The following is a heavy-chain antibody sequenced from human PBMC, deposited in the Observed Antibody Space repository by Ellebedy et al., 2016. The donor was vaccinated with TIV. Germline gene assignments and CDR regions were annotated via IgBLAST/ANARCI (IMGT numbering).Heavy chain of an antibody. D-gene: IGHD7-27*01. Sequence: AASVKVSCKASGYTFTSYDINWVRQATGQGLEWLGWMNPNSGDTGYAQKFQGRVTMTRDTSLSTAYMELSSLRSEDTAVYYCARNVAYTGDFDKWGQGTLVTVSS. J-gene: IGHJ4*02. CDR1: GYTFTSYD. V-gene: IGHV1-8*01. CDR2: MNPNSGDT. CDR3: ARNVAYTGDFDK.